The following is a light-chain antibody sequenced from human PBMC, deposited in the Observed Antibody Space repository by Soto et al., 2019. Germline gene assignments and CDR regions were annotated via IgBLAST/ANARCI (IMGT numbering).Light chain of an antibody. Sequence: EIVLTQSPGTLSLSPGERATLSCRASQSVSSSYLAWYQQKPGQAPRLLIYGASSRATGIPDRFSGSGSGTDFTLTISSLQSEDFALYYCQQYNNWPLTFGGGTKGDIK. CDR1: QSVSSSY. CDR3: QQYNNWPLT. J-gene: IGKJ4*01. CDR2: GAS. V-gene: IGKV3-20*01.